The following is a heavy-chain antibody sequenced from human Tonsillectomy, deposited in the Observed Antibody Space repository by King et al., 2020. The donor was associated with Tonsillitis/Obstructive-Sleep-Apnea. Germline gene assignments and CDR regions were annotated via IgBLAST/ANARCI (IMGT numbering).Heavy chain of an antibody. CDR3: ARTLWNYYYGSGSYYRGSDY. CDR2: IFSNDEK. D-gene: IGHD3-10*01. Sequence: VTLKESGPVLVKPTETLTLTCTVSGFSLSNARMGVSWIRQPPGKALEWLAHIFSNDEKSYSTSLKSRLTISKDTSKSQVVLTMTNMDPVDTATYYCARTLWNYYYGSGSYYRGSDYWGQGTLVTVSS. V-gene: IGHV2-26*01. CDR1: GFSLSNARMG. J-gene: IGHJ4*02.